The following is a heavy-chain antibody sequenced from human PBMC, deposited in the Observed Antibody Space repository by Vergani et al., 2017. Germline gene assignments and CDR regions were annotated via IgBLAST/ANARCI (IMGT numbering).Heavy chain of an antibody. D-gene: IGHD2-2*02. J-gene: IGHJ5*02. CDR3: AKAVNGYSSSTSCYTEEYWFDP. Sequence: EVQLLESGGGLVQPGGSLRLSCAASGFTFSSYAMSWVRQAPGKGLEWVSAISVSGGSTYYADSVKGRFTISRDNSKITLYLQINSLRAEDTAVYYCAKAVNGYSSSTSCYTEEYWFDPWGQGTLVTVSS. CDR2: ISVSGGST. V-gene: IGHV3-23*01. CDR1: GFTFSSYA.